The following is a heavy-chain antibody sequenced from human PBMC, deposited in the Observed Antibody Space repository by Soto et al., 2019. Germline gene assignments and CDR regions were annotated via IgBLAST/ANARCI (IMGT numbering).Heavy chain of an antibody. CDR3: ARDLWGYCGTDCYPLDV. CDR1: GGSISSYY. Sequence: QVRLQESGPGLVKPSETLSLTCTVSGGSISSYYWSWIRQPPGKGLEWIGYMYNTGSTVYNPSLKGRVNISVNTSKNQFYLKVNSVTAADTAVYYCARDLWGYCGTDCYPLDVWGQGTTVTVSS. CDR2: MYNTGST. D-gene: IGHD2-21*02. J-gene: IGHJ6*02. V-gene: IGHV4-59*01.